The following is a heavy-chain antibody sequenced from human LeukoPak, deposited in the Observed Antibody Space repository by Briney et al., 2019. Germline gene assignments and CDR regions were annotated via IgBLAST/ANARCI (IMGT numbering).Heavy chain of an antibody. J-gene: IGHJ5*02. Sequence: SETLSLTCTVSGGSISSSSYYWGWIRQPPGKGLEWIGSIYYSGSTYYNPSLKSRVTISVDTSKNQFSLKLSSVTAADTAVYYCARGLWYSTNWFDPWGQGTLVTVSS. V-gene: IGHV4-39*07. CDR3: ARGLWYSTNWFDP. D-gene: IGHD1-26*01. CDR2: IYYSGST. CDR1: GGSISSSSYY.